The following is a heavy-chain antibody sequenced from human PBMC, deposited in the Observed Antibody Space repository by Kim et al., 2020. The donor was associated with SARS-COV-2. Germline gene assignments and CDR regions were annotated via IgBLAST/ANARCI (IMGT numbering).Heavy chain of an antibody. CDR1: GFTFSSYG. J-gene: IGHJ6*02. D-gene: IGHD3-10*01. CDR2: IWYDGSNK. V-gene: IGHV3-33*01. CDR3: ARDYYYGSGSYPTPSYYYGMDV. Sequence: GGSLRLSCAASGFTFSSYGMHWVRQAPGKGLEWVAVIWYDGSNKYYADSVKGRFTISRDNSKNTLYLQMNSLRAEDTAVYYCARDYYYGSGSYPTPSYYYGMDVWGQGTTVTVSS.